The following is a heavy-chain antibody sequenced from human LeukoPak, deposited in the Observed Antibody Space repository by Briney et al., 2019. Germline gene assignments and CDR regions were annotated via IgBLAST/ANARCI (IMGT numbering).Heavy chain of an antibody. J-gene: IGHJ4*02. V-gene: IGHV3-7*04. Sequence: TGGSLRLSCAASGFTFSSYGMHWVRQAPGKGLEWVANIKQDGSEKYYVDSVKGRFTISRDNAKNSLYLQMNSLRADDTAVYYCARAIVVVPAGDYWGQGTLVTVSS. D-gene: IGHD2-2*01. CDR3: ARAIVVVPAGDY. CDR1: GFTFSSYG. CDR2: IKQDGSEK.